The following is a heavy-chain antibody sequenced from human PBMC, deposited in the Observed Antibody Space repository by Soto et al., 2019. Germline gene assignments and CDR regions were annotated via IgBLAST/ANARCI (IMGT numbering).Heavy chain of an antibody. CDR2: INQAGSQT. Sequence: GGSLRLSCAASGFPFSSFWMDWVRQAPGKGLEWVANINQAGSQTYYVDSVKGRFTISRDNAENSVYLQLNSLRVEDTAVYYCTRSLDYWGQGTLVTVSS. CDR1: GFPFSSFW. V-gene: IGHV3-7*01. CDR3: TRSLDY. J-gene: IGHJ4*02.